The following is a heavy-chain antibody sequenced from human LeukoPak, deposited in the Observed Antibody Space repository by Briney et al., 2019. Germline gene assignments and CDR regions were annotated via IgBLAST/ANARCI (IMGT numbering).Heavy chain of an antibody. Sequence: GGSLRLSCAASGFTFSSYGMSWVRQAPGKGLEWVSAISGSGGSTYYADSVKGRFTISRDNSKNTLYLQMNSLRAEDTAVYYCAKVRIVVGATGAFDYWGQGTLVTVSS. V-gene: IGHV3-23*01. D-gene: IGHD1-26*01. CDR3: AKVRIVVGATGAFDY. CDR1: GFTFSSYG. CDR2: ISGSGGST. J-gene: IGHJ4*02.